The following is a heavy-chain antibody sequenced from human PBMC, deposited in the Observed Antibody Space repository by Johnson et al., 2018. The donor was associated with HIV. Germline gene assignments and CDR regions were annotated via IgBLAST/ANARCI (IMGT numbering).Heavy chain of an antibody. V-gene: IGHV3-11*04. Sequence: QVQLVESGGGLVKPGGSLRLSCAASGFTFSDSYMSWIRQAPGKGLEWVSYISSSVSTIYYADSVKGRFTVSRDNARNSLYLQMNSLRPEDTAVYYCARDGAIAGAATEALDLWGQGTMVIVSS. D-gene: IGHD1-26*01. CDR3: ARDGAIAGAATEALDL. J-gene: IGHJ3*01. CDR2: ISSSVSTI. CDR1: GFTFSDSY.